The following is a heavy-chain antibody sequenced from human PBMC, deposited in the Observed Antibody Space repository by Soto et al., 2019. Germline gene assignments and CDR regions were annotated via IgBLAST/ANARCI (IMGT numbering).Heavy chain of an antibody. CDR1: GASIKTGGYY. CDR2: IYYSGST. J-gene: IGHJ5*02. D-gene: IGHD3-16*01. Sequence: SETLSLTCTVSGASIKTGGYYWTWIRQHPVKGLEWIGYIYYSGSTYYTPSLESRVTISVDTSKNQFSLKLRSVTAADTAVYYCARENWGNSKWFDPWGQGTLVTVSS. CDR3: ARENWGNSKWFDP. V-gene: IGHV4-31*03.